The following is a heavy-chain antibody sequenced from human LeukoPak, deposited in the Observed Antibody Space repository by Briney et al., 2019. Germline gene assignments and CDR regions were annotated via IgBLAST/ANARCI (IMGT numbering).Heavy chain of an antibody. Sequence: GGSLRLSCAASGFTVSSNYMSWVRQAPGKGLEWVSVIYGGGTTYYADSVNGRFTISRDNFKHTLFLQMNSMRDEDTAVYYCARGPGYISGWYYFDYWGQGTLVTVSS. CDR1: GFTVSSNY. J-gene: IGHJ4*02. D-gene: IGHD6-13*01. CDR2: IYGGGTT. CDR3: ARGPGYISGWYYFDY. V-gene: IGHV3-53*01.